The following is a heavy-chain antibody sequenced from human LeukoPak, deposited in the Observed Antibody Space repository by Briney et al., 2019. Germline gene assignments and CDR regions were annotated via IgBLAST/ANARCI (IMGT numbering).Heavy chain of an antibody. CDR1: RFNFNNYA. CDR3: GLAAYYYDSSGSDDAFDI. Sequence: PGGSLRLSCSASRFNFNNYAMNWVRQAPGKGLEYVSAISSNGGSTYYADSVKGRCTISRDNSKNTLYLQMSSLRAEDTAVYYCGLAAYYYDSSGSDDAFDIWGQGTMVIVSS. D-gene: IGHD3-22*01. CDR2: ISSNGGST. V-gene: IGHV3-64D*08. J-gene: IGHJ3*02.